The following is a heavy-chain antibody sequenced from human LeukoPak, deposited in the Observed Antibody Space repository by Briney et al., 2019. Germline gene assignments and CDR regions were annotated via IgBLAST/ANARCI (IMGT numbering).Heavy chain of an antibody. CDR2: ISPDGTTT. Sequence: GGSLRLSCAASGFTFNNYAMSWVRQAPGKGLEWVSRISPDGTTTTYADSVKGRFTISRDNAKSTVYLQMNSLRAEDTALYYCARGTYPLDYWGQGTLVTVSS. D-gene: IGHD2-21*01. CDR1: GFTFNNYA. J-gene: IGHJ4*02. CDR3: ARGTYPLDY. V-gene: IGHV3-74*01.